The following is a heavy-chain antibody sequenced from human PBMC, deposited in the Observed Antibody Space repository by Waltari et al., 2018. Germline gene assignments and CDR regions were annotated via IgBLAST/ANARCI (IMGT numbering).Heavy chain of an antibody. J-gene: IGHJ5*02. D-gene: IGHD2-15*01. CDR1: GGTYSSYA. CDR2: IIPIFGTA. CDR3: ASSDIVVVVAAGNWFDP. Sequence: QVQLVQSGAEVKKPGSSVKVSCKASGGTYSSYAIRWVRQATGQGLEWMGGIIPIFGTANYAQKFQGRVTITADKSTSTAYMELSSLRSEDTAVYYCASSDIVVVVAAGNWFDPWGQGTLVTVSS. V-gene: IGHV1-69*14.